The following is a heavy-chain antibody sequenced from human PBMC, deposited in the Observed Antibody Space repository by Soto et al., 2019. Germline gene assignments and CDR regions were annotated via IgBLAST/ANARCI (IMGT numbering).Heavy chain of an antibody. V-gene: IGHV4-59*01. CDR1: NGSISTYY. J-gene: IGHJ5*02. D-gene: IGHD3-9*01. CDR2: VYYSGTT. Sequence: SETLSLTCTVSNGSISTYYWSWVRQPPGKGLEWIGYVYYSGTTNYNPSLKSRVGMSIDTSKNQFSLELKSVTAADTATYYCVRDYLLTGFDTWGQGTLVTVSS. CDR3: VRDYLLTGFDT.